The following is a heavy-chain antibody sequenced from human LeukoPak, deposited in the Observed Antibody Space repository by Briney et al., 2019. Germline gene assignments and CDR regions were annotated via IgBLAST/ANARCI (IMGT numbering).Heavy chain of an antibody. V-gene: IGHV4-39*07. Sequence: PSETLSLTCTVSGGSISSGSYYWGWIRQPPGKGLEWIGSIYYSGSTYYNPSLKSRVTISVDTSKNQFSLKLSSVTAADTAVYYCGYYDSSGYYEGGQGTLSPSPQ. J-gene: IGHJ4*02. CDR1: GGSISSGSYY. CDR3: GYYDSSGYYE. D-gene: IGHD3-22*01. CDR2: IYYSGST.